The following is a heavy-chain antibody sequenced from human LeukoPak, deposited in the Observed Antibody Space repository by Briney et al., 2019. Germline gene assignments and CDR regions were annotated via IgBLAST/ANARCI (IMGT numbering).Heavy chain of an antibody. CDR1: GFTFSSYS. CDR2: ISSSSSYR. Sequence: PGGSLRLSCAASGFTFSSYSMNWVRQAPGKGLEWVSSISSSSSYRYYADSEKGRFTISRDNAKNSLYLQMNSLRAEDTAVYYCARAPYSYGPFDYWGQGTLVTVSS. CDR3: ARAPYSYGPFDY. V-gene: IGHV3-21*01. J-gene: IGHJ4*02. D-gene: IGHD5-18*01.